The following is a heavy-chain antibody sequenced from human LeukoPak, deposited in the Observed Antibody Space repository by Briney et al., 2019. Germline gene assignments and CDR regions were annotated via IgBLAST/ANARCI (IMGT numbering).Heavy chain of an antibody. J-gene: IGHJ4*02. V-gene: IGHV4-30-4*01. CDR3: AGGNIDDY. Sequence: SETLSLTCTVSGGSISSDDYGWSWVRRPPGKGLEWIGTIHYSGSPQYNPSLKSRVTMSVDTSKNQFSLKLWSVTAADTAVYYCAGGNIDDYWGQGTQVTVSS. CDR1: GGSISSDDYG. CDR2: IHYSGSP. D-gene: IGHD1-14*01.